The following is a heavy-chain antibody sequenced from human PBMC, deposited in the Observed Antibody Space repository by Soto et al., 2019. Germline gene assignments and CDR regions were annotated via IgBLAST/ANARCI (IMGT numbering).Heavy chain of an antibody. Sequence: SETLSLTCTVSGGSISSYYWSWIRQPPGKGLEWIGYIYYSGSTNYNPSLKSRVTISVDTSKNQFSLKLSSVTAADTAVYYCAREGRGQWLDYYYGMDVWGQGTTVTVSS. D-gene: IGHD6-19*01. J-gene: IGHJ6*02. CDR2: IYYSGST. CDR3: AREGRGQWLDYYYGMDV. V-gene: IGHV4-59*01. CDR1: GGSISSYY.